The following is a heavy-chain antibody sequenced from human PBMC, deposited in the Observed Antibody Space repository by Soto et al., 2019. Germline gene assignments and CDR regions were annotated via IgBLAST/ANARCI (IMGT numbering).Heavy chain of an antibody. CDR3: ASSGYPPGYFDY. D-gene: IGHD3-22*01. CDR1: GGSISSGDYY. J-gene: IGHJ4*02. Sequence: SETLSLTCTVFGGSISSGDYYRSWIRQPPGKGLEWIGYIYYSGSTYYNPSLKSRVTISVDTSKNQFSLKLSSVTAADTAVYYCASSGYPPGYFDYWGQGTLVTVSS. CDR2: IYYSGST. V-gene: IGHV4-30-4*01.